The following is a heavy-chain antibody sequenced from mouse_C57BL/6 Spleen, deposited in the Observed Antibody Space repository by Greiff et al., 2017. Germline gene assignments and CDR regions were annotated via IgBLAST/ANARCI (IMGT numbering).Heavy chain of an antibody. V-gene: IGHV14-4*01. CDR3: YSNYVSY. CDR2: IDPENGDT. CDR1: GFNIKDDY. D-gene: IGHD2-5*01. J-gene: IGHJ3*01. Sequence: EVQLQQSGAELVRPGASVKLSCTASGFNIKDDYMHWVKQRPEQGLEWIGWIDPENGDTEYASKFQGKATITADTSSNTAYLQLSSLTSEDTAVYYCYSNYVSYWGQGTLVTVAA.